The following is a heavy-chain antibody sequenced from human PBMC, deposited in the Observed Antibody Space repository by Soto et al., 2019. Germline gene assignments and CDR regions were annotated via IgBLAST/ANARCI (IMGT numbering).Heavy chain of an antibody. CDR2: ISSSSSYI. Sequence: PGGSLRLSCAASGFTFSSYSMNWVRQAPGKGLEWVSSISSSSSYIYYADSVKGRFTISRDNAKNSLYLQMNSLRAGDTAVYYCARDQGIRFLEWLGDYYGMDVWGQGTTVTVSS. D-gene: IGHD3-3*01. V-gene: IGHV3-21*01. CDR3: ARDQGIRFLEWLGDYYGMDV. J-gene: IGHJ6*02. CDR1: GFTFSSYS.